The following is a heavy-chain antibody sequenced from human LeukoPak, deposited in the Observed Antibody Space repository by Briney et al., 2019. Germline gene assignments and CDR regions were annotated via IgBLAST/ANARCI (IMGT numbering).Heavy chain of an antibody. CDR1: GFTFSSYS. CDR2: INSDGSST. Sequence: GGSLRLSCAASGFTFSSYSMNWVRQAPGKGLVWVSGINSDGSSTSYADSVKGRFTISRDNAKNTLYVQMNSLRAEDTAVYYCVRESSLKYWGQGTLVTVSS. V-gene: IGHV3-74*01. CDR3: VRESSLKY. J-gene: IGHJ4*02. D-gene: IGHD6-19*01.